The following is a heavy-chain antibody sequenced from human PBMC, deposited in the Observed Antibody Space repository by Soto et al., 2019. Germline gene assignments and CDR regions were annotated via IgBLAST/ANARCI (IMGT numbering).Heavy chain of an antibody. D-gene: IGHD5-18*01. CDR2: IYWDDDK. CDR3: ARSRGYPGDAPAGDY. Sequence: QITLKESGPTLVKPTQTLTLTCTFSGFSLSTSGVGVGWIRQPPGKALEWLALIYWDDDKRYSPSLKSRLTITKDTPKNHVVLTMTNMDPVDTATYYCARSRGYPGDAPAGDYWGQGTLVTVSS. V-gene: IGHV2-5*02. J-gene: IGHJ4*02. CDR1: GFSLSTSGVG.